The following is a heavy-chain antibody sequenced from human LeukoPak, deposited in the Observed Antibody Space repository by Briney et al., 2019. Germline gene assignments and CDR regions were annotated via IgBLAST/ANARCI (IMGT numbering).Heavy chain of an antibody. D-gene: IGHD6-13*01. J-gene: IGHJ4*02. CDR1: GGSISNYY. Sequence: SETLSLTCTLSGGSISNYYWSWIRQPPGKGLEWIGNIFYSGSTNYNPSLKSRVSISVDSSKNQFSLKVSSVTAADTAVYYCARGSDTAAGLYWGQGTLVTVSS. CDR2: IFYSGST. CDR3: ARGSDTAAGLY. V-gene: IGHV4-59*12.